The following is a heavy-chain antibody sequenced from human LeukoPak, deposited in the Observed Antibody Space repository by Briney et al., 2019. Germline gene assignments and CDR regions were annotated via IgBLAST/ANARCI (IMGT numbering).Heavy chain of an antibody. CDR1: GFTFSSYW. D-gene: IGHD3-10*01. Sequence: PGGSPRLSCAASGFTFSSYWMSWVRQAPGKGLEWVANIKQDGSEKYYVDSVKGRFTISRDNAKNSLYLQMNSLRAEDTAVYYCARERFHGSGAPRYDYWGQGTLVTVSS. V-gene: IGHV3-7*01. CDR3: ARERFHGSGAPRYDY. CDR2: IKQDGSEK. J-gene: IGHJ4*02.